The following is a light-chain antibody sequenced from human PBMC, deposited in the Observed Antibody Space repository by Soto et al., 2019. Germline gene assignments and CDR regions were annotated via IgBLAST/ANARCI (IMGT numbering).Light chain of an antibody. CDR2: DAS. J-gene: IGKJ1*01. CDR1: QNVNKW. CDR3: QQYNSYSPWT. Sequence: DIQMTQSPSTLSASVGDRFTITCRASQNVNKWLAWFQQKPGKVPKLLIFDASTLQTAVPLRFGGSGSGTVFTLTISSLQPEGFANYYWQQYNSYSPWTIGQGSKVEFK. V-gene: IGKV1-5*01.